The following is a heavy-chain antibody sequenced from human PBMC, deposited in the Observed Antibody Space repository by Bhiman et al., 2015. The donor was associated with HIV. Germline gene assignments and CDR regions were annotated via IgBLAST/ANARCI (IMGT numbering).Heavy chain of an antibody. CDR1: GFTFSNYE. CDR3: ARDESYRKYALTAFDI. D-gene: IGHD2-2*01. CDR2: ISSSGTTI. V-gene: IGHV3-48*03. J-gene: IGHJ3*02. Sequence: EVQLVESGGNLVQPGGSLRLSCAASGFTFSNYEMIWVRQAPGKGLEWISFISSSGTTINYADSVKGRFTMSRDNAKNSLYLQMNRLRAEDTAVYYCARDESYRKYALTAFDIWGQGTVVIVSS.